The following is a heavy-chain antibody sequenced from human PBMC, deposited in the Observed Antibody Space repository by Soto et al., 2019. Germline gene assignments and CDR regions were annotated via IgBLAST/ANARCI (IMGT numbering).Heavy chain of an antibody. V-gene: IGHV2-5*02. CDR2: ISGDDEK. CDR3: SHRRGMIIAV. D-gene: IGHD3-16*01. Sequence: QITLKESGPTQVKPTQTLTLTCTFSGFSLITGGVSVAWIRQPPGKALEWLALISGDDEKRYSPSLSSRLTITKDTTKNQVVFTMTNMDPLDTATYYCSHRRGMIIAVWGQGTTVTVSS. CDR1: GFSLITGGVS. J-gene: IGHJ6*02.